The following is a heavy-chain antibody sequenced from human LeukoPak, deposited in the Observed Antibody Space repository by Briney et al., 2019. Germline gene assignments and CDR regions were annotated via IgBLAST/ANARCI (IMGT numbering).Heavy chain of an antibody. J-gene: IGHJ4*02. Sequence: SGGSLRLSCAASGFTFSSYGMHWVRQAPGKGLEWVAFIRYDGSNKYYADSVKGRFTISRDNSKNTLYLQMNSLRAEDTAVYYCAKGSSRAHFRRFDYWGQGTLVTVSS. D-gene: IGHD6-13*01. CDR2: IRYDGSNK. CDR1: GFTFSSYG. CDR3: AKGSSRAHFRRFDY. V-gene: IGHV3-30*02.